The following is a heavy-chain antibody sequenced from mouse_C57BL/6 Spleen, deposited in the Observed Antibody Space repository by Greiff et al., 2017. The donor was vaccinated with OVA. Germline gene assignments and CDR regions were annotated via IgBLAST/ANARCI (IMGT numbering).Heavy chain of an antibody. CDR1: GYTFTSYW. CDR2: IHPNSGST. J-gene: IGHJ4*01. D-gene: IGHD2-5*01. CDR3: ARSPYSNDYAMDY. V-gene: IGHV1-64*01. Sequence: QVHVKQPGAELVKPGASVKLSCKASGYTFTSYWMHWVKQRPGQGLEWIGMIHPNSGSTNYNEKFKSKATLTVDKSSSTAYMQLSSLTSEDSAVYYCARSPYSNDYAMDYWGQGTSVTVSS.